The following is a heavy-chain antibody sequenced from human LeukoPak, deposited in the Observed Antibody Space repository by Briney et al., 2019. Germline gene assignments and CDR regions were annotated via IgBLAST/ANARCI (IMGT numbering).Heavy chain of an antibody. CDR1: GGSISTYY. V-gene: IGHV4-59*08. Sequence: SETLSLTCSVSGGSISTYYWSWIRQTPGKGLEWIGYVYYSGTTNYNPSLKGRVTISSDTSKNQFSLNLRSVNVADTAIYYCARHGGTLGYFDYWGQGTLVTVSS. D-gene: IGHD1-26*01. J-gene: IGHJ4*02. CDR3: ARHGGTLGYFDY. CDR2: VYYSGTT.